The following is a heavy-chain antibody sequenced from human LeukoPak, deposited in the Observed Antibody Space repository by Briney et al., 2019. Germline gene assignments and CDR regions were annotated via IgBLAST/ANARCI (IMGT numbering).Heavy chain of an antibody. V-gene: IGHV3-53*01. CDR2: IYSGGST. D-gene: IGHD2-8*01. Sequence: GGSLRLSCAASGFTVSSNYMSWVRQAPGKGLEWVSVIYSGGSTYYADSVKGRFTISRDNSKNTLYLQMGSLRAEDTAVYYCARGGRPYCTNGVCYSSGPWGFDYWGQGTLVTVSS. J-gene: IGHJ4*02. CDR1: GFTVSSNY. CDR3: ARGGRPYCTNGVCYSSGPWGFDY.